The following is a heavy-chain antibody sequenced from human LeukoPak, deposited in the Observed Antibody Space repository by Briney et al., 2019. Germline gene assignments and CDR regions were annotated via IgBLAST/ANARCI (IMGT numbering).Heavy chain of an antibody. Sequence: GGSLRLSCAASGFIFSNYGMHWVRQAPGKGLDLLAVIWYDGSNKYYADSVKGRFTISRNNSKNTLYLQMDSLRAEDTAVYYCARGNSDLATAPDSWGQGTLVTVSS. J-gene: IGHJ5*01. CDR2: IWYDGSNK. D-gene: IGHD6-13*01. CDR1: GFIFSNYG. V-gene: IGHV3-33*01. CDR3: ARGNSDLATAPDS.